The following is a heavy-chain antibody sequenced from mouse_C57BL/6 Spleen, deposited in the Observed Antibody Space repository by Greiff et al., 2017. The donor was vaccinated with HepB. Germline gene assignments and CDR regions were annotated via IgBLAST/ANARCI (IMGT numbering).Heavy chain of an antibody. V-gene: IGHV3-6*01. CDR3: AREGDYYGSRYFDY. CDR1: GYSITSGYY. J-gene: IGHJ2*01. D-gene: IGHD1-1*01. Sequence: EVQRVESGPGLVKPSQSLSLTCSVTGYSITSGYYWNWIRQFPGNKLEWMGYISYDGSNNYNPSLKNRISITRDTSKNQFFLKLNSVTTEDTATYYCAREGDYYGSRYFDYWGQGTTLTVSS. CDR2: ISYDGSN.